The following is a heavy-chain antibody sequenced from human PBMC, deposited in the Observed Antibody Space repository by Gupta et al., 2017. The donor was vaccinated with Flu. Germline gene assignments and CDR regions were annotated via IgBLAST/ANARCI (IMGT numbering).Heavy chain of an antibody. CDR3: ARGWGYFDY. V-gene: IGHV4-59*01. CDR1: Y. J-gene: IGHJ4*02. Sequence: YWSWIRQPPGRGLEWIAYIYYTGSTNYNPSLKSRVTMSADTSKNEFSLKLNSVTAADTAVYYCARGWGYFDYWGQGTLVTVSS. D-gene: IGHD7-27*01. CDR2: IYYTGST.